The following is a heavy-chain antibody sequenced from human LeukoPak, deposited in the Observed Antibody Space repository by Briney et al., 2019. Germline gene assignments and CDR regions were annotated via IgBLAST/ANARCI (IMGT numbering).Heavy chain of an antibody. CDR2: INPNSGGT. CDR3: ARDRFGGSYIDY. Sequence: GASLKVSCKASGYIFTDYYMHWVRQAPGQGLEWMGWINPNSGGTNYAQKFQDRVTMTRDTSISTAYMELSSLRSDDTAVYYCARDRFGGSYIDYWGQGTLVTVSS. CDR1: GYIFTDYY. D-gene: IGHD3-10*01. V-gene: IGHV1-2*02. J-gene: IGHJ4*02.